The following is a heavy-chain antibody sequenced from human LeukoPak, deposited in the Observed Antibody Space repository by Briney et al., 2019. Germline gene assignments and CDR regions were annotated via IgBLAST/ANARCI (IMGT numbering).Heavy chain of an antibody. D-gene: IGHD4-11*01. J-gene: IGHJ6*02. CDR1: GGSISSYY. CDR3: ARVAVTTYCYYGMDV. Sequence: SETLSLTCTVSGGSISSYYWSWIRQPPGKGLEWIGYIYYSGSTNYNPSLKSRATISVDTSKNQFSLKLSSVTAADTAVYYCARVAVTTYCYYGMDVWGQGTTVTVSS. CDR2: IYYSGST. V-gene: IGHV4-59*08.